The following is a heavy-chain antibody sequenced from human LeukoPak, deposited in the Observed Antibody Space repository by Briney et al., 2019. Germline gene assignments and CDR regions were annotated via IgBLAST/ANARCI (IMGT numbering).Heavy chain of an antibody. CDR3: ARDYDSSSWYEGSWFDP. CDR1: GFTFSSYA. CDR2: ISSSSSYI. Sequence: PGGSLRLSCAASGFTFSSYALSWVRQASGKGLEWVSSISSSSSYIYYADSVKGRFTISRDNAKNSLYLQMNSLRAEDTAVYYCARDYDSSSWYEGSWFDPWGQGTLVTVSS. D-gene: IGHD6-13*01. V-gene: IGHV3-21*01. J-gene: IGHJ5*02.